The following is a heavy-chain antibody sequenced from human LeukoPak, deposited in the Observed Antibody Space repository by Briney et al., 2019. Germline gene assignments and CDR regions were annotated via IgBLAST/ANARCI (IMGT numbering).Heavy chain of an antibody. CDR3: ARDKVVGPTQFDY. D-gene: IGHD1-26*01. Sequence: PVGSLRLSCAASGFTFSSYWMSWVRQAPGKGLEWVANIEQVGSEIYYVDSVKGRFTISRDNAKNSLYLQMNSLRAEDTAVYYCARDKVVGPTQFDYWGQGALVTVSS. CDR2: IEQVGSEI. CDR1: GFTFSSYW. V-gene: IGHV3-7*01. J-gene: IGHJ4*02.